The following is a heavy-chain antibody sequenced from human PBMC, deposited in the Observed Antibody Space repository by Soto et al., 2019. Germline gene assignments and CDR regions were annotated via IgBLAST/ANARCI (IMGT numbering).Heavy chain of an antibody. CDR2: IYYSGST. J-gene: IGHJ4*02. V-gene: IGHV4-30-4*01. D-gene: IGHD1-26*01. Sequence: SETLSLTCTVSGGSVSSADYFWSWIRQPPGKGLEYIGYIYYSGSTYYTPSLRGRLTISMDSSKNQLSLRLTSVTAADTAVYFCARGERWLQFSANYWGGGTLVTVYS. CDR1: GGSVSSADYF. CDR3: ARGERWLQFSANY.